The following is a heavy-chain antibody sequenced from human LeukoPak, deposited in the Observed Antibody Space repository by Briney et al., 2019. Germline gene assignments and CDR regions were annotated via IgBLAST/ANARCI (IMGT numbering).Heavy chain of an antibody. CDR3: ITVYDSVAN. V-gene: IGHV3-15*01. J-gene: IGHJ4*02. CDR1: GFTFSNAG. D-gene: IGHD5-12*01. CDR2: IKSRPDGGTT. Sequence: GESLRLSCAASGFTFSNAGMGWVRQAPGEGLEWVGRIKSRPDGGTTDFAAPVKGRFTISRDDSKNTLYLHMNSLKTEDTAVYYCITVYDSVANWGRGTLVTVSS.